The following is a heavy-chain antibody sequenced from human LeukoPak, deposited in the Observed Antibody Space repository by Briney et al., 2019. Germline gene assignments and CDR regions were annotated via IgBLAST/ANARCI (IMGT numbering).Heavy chain of an antibody. J-gene: IGHJ3*02. V-gene: IGHV4-39*07. CDR2: INHSGST. D-gene: IGHD3-22*01. CDR1: GGSISSGSYY. Sequence: SETLSLTCTVSGGSISSGSYYWSWIRQPPGKGLEWIGEINHSGSTNYNPSLKSRVTISVDTSKNQFSLKLSSVTAADTAVYYCATIARYYYDSSGYYNDAFDIWGQGTMVTVSS. CDR3: ATIARYYYDSSGYYNDAFDI.